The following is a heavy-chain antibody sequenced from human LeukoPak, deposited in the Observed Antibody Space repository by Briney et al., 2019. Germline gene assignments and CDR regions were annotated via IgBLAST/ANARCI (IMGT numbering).Heavy chain of an antibody. CDR1: GGSISSHY. CDR2: IYARGST. CDR3: ARWAEYQLPFSYYYMDV. Sequence: SETLSLTCTVSGGSISSHYWSWIRQPPGKGLEWIGNIYARGSTTYSPSLKSRVTTSIDTSKNHFSLRLTSVTAADAAVYYCARWAEYQLPFSYYYMDVWGKGTTVTVSS. V-gene: IGHV4-4*09. D-gene: IGHD2-2*01. J-gene: IGHJ6*03.